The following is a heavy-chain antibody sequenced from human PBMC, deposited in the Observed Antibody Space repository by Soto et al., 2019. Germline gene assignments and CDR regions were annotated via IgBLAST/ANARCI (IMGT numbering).Heavy chain of an antibody. J-gene: IGHJ6*02. CDR2: ISYDGSNK. CDR1: GFTFSSYG. D-gene: IGHD5-12*01. V-gene: IGHV3-30*18. CDR3: AKGLEALCRGFMDV. Sequence: GGSLRLSCAASGFTFSSYGMHWVRQAPGKGPEWVAVISYDGSNKYYADSVKGRFTISRDNSKNTLYLQMNSLRAGDTAVYYCAKGLEALCRGFMDVWGQGTTVTVSS.